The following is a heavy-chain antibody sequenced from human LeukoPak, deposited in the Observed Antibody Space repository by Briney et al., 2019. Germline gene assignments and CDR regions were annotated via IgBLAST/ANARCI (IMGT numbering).Heavy chain of an antibody. CDR2: ISGSGGST. D-gene: IGHD6-6*01. CDR1: GFTFSSFG. Sequence: GGSLRLSCAASGFTFSSFGMSWVRQAPGKGLEWVSGISGSGGSTYYADSVKGRFIISRDNSKNTLHLQMNSLRAEDTAVYYCAGVPWSDPWGQGTLVTVSS. V-gene: IGHV3-23*01. J-gene: IGHJ5*02. CDR3: AGVPWSDP.